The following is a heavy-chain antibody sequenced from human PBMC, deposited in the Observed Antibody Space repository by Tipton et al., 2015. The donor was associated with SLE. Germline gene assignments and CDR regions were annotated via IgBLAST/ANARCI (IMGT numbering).Heavy chain of an antibody. Sequence: TLSLTCAVSGYSISSGYYWGWIRQPPGKGLEWIGSIYHSGTTYYNPSLKSRVTISVDTSKTHFSLKMGSVTAADTAMYYCARLSSGTGDFEHWGLGTLVVVSS. V-gene: IGHV4-38-2*01. CDR2: IYHSGTT. D-gene: IGHD7-27*01. J-gene: IGHJ4*02. CDR3: ARLSSGTGDFEH. CDR1: GYSISSGYY.